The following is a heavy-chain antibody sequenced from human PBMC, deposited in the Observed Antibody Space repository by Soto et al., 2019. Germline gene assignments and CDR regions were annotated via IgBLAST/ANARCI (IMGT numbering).Heavy chain of an antibody. CDR3: ARDDHIVVVPTSLGAMDV. Sequence: SETLSLTCAVYGGSISSNEWWSWVRQPPGKGLEWIGEIYHSGSTNYNPSLKSRVTISLDKSKNQFSLKLTSVTAADSAVYYCARDDHIVVVPTSLGAMDVWGQGTTVTV. CDR2: IYHSGST. CDR1: GGSISSNEW. D-gene: IGHD2-2*01. V-gene: IGHV4-4*02. J-gene: IGHJ6*02.